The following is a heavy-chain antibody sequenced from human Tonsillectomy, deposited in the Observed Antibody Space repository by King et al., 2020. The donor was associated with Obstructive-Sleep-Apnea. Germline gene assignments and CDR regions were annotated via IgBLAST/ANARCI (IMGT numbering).Heavy chain of an antibody. CDR2: TYYRSKWFN. J-gene: IGHJ5*02. CDR3: AGARSYYYT. CDR1: GDSVSNNTAV. D-gene: IGHD3-22*01. Sequence: VQLQQSGPGLVKPSQTLSLTCAISGDSVSNNTAVWNWIRQSPSRGLEWLGRTYYRSKWFNEYAESGKSRITINPDTSKNQFSLQLNLVTPGDTAVYYCAGARSYYYTWGQGTLVTVSS. V-gene: IGHV6-1*01.